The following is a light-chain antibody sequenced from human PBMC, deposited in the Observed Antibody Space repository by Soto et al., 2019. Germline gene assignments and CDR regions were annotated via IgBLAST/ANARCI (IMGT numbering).Light chain of an antibody. V-gene: IGKV1-5*03. CDR3: QQYNSYSPLT. CDR1: HTISSW. Sequence: DIQMTQSPSTLSASVGDRVTITCRASHTISSWLAWYQQKPGKAPKLLIYEASSLETGVPSRFSGSGSGTEFTLTISSLQPDDLATYYCQQYNSYSPLTFGGGTKVDIK. CDR2: EAS. J-gene: IGKJ4*01.